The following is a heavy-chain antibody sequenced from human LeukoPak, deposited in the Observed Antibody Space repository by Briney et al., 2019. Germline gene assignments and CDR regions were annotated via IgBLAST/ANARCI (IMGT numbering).Heavy chain of an antibody. D-gene: IGHD3-22*01. CDR1: GYTFTGYY. V-gene: IGHV1-2*06. CDR2: INPNSGGT. Sequence: SSVKVSCKASGYTFTGYYMHWVRQAPGQGLEWMGRINPNSGGTNYAKKFQGRVTMTRDTSINTAYMDLSKLRSDDTAVYYCARGRNSVYYFNVVAPSYFDYWGQGTLVTVSS. J-gene: IGHJ4*02. CDR3: ARGRNSVYYFNVVAPSYFDY.